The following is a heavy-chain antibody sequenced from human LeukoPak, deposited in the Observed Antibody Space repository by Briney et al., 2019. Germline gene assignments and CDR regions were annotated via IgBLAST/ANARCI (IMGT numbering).Heavy chain of an antibody. Sequence: ASVKVSCKASGYTFTSYGISWVRQAPGQGLEWMGWISAYNGNTNYAQKLQGRVTMTTDTSTSTAYMELRSLRSDDTAVYYCARDHRALSYCSSTSCYSPQIFWFDPWGKGTLVTVSS. D-gene: IGHD2-2*01. V-gene: IGHV1-18*01. CDR1: GYTFTSYG. CDR2: ISAYNGNT. J-gene: IGHJ5*02. CDR3: ARDHRALSYCSSTSCYSPQIFWFDP.